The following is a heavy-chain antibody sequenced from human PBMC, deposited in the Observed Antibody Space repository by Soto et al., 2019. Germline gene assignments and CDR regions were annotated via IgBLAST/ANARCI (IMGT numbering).Heavy chain of an antibody. Sequence: QVRLVESGGGVVQPGRSLRLSCAASGFTFSSYAMHWVRQAPGKGLEWVAVISYDGSNKYYADSVKGRFTISRDNSKNTLYLQMNSLRAEDTAVYYCASPNPGITAHADDFQHWGQGTLVTVSS. CDR3: ASPNPGITAHADDFQH. CDR2: ISYDGSNK. J-gene: IGHJ1*01. D-gene: IGHD3-16*01. V-gene: IGHV3-30-3*01. CDR1: GFTFSSYA.